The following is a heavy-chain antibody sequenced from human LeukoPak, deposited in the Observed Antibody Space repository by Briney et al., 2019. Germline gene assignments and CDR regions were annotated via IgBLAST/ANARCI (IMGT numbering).Heavy chain of an antibody. D-gene: IGHD5-12*01. Sequence: PGGSLRLSCAASGFRFSSQKMAWVRQAPGKGLEWVSYMSKDGRTIYYADSVKGRFTISRDNTRNSLFLHLNSLRADDTAFYYCARGSFTGFDLYFDSWGQGTLVTVSS. CDR1: GFRFSSQK. CDR2: MSKDGRTI. CDR3: ARGSFTGFDLYFDS. J-gene: IGHJ4*02. V-gene: IGHV3-48*03.